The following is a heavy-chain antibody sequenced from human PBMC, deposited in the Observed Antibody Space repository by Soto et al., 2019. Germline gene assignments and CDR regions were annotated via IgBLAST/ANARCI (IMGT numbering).Heavy chain of an antibody. CDR2: IIPIFGTA. CDR1: GGTFSSYA. CDR3: ASTLGYSSSWYSRALINFDP. Sequence: SVKVSCKASGGTFSSYAISWVRQAPGQGLEWMGGIIPIFGTANYAQKFQGRVTITADESTSTAYMELSSLRSEDTAVYYCASTLGYSSSWYSRALINFDPWGQGTLVNVS. D-gene: IGHD6-13*01. V-gene: IGHV1-69*13. J-gene: IGHJ5*02.